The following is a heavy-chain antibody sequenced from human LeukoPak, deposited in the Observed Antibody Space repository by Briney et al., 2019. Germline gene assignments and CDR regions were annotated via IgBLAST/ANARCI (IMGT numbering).Heavy chain of an antibody. CDR2: IIPIFGTA. CDR3: ARGGYDAINYYYYYMDV. CDR1: GGTFSSYA. Sequence: ASVKVSCKASGGTFSSYAISWVRQAPGQGLEWMGGIIPIFGTANYAQKFQGRVTITADESTSTAYMELSSLRSEDTAVYYCARGGYDAINYYYYYMDVWGKGTTVTVSS. D-gene: IGHD5-12*01. J-gene: IGHJ6*03. V-gene: IGHV1-69*13.